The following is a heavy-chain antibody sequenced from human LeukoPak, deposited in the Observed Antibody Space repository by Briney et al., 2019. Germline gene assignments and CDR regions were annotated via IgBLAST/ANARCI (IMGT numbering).Heavy chain of an antibody. J-gene: IGHJ4*02. CDR1: GGSFSGYY. Sequence: PSETLSLTCAVYGGSFSGYYWSWIRQPPGKGLEWIGEINHSGSTNYNPSLKSRVTISVDTSKNQFSLKLSSVTAADTAVYYCARSPWNYDSSGYYAFDYWGQGTLVTVSS. CDR2: INHSGST. V-gene: IGHV4-34*01. CDR3: ARSPWNYDSSGYYAFDY. D-gene: IGHD3-22*01.